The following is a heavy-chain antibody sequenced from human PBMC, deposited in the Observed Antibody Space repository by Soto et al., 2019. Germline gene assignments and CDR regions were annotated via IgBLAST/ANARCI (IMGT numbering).Heavy chain of an antibody. CDR1: GDSLTSYA. CDR3: AKPPGYISDWYYFDL. Sequence: ASVKVSCKASGDSLTSYAISWVRQAPGQGFEWMGRISPKSGGTNYAQKFQGRVSMTWDTSLKTAYMELSSLMSEDTAVYYCAKPPGYISDWYYFDLWGQGTQVTVSS. D-gene: IGHD3-9*01. CDR2: ISPKSGGT. J-gene: IGHJ4*02. V-gene: IGHV1-2*02.